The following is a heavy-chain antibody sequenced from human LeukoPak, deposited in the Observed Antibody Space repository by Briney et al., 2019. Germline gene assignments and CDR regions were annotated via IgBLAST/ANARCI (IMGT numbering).Heavy chain of an antibody. J-gene: IGHJ4*02. CDR3: ARGYDILTGPNY. D-gene: IGHD3-9*01. CDR2: INHSGST. V-gene: IGHV4-34*01. CDR1: GGSFSGYY. Sequence: SETPSLTCAVYGGSFSGYYWSWIRQPPGKGLEWLGEINHSGSTNYNPSLKSRVTISVDTSKNQFSLKLSSVTAADTAVYYCARGYDILTGPNYWGQGTLVTVSS.